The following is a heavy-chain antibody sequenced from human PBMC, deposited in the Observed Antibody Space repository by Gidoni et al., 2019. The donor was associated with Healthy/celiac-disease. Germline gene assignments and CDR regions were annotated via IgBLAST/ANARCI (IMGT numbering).Heavy chain of an antibody. D-gene: IGHD5-12*01. V-gene: IGHV1-69*04. J-gene: IGHJ3*02. CDR1: GGTFSSYA. CDR3: ASGYSGYYRPISWAPQDGGAFDI. CDR2: FLPIRGIA. Sequence: VQLVQSGAEVMKPGSAVKVSCKAYGGTFSSYAISWVRQSPGQGLEVMGRFLPIRGIASCAQKYQGRVTITTDKTTRKADVEVGSLRSEDTAVYYCASGYSGYYRPISWAPQDGGAFDIWGQGTMVTVSS.